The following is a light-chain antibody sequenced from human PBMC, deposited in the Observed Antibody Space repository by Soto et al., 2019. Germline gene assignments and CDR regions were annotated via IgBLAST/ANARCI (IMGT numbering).Light chain of an antibody. Sequence: DIEMTQSPSSLSASVGDRVTITCRASQSISNFLNWYQQRAGKAPRLLVYSASSLQSGVPSRFSRSGSGTDCTRTISSLQPEDFATYYCQQSYSTPYPFGLGTKVEIK. CDR2: SAS. V-gene: IGKV1-39*01. CDR1: QSISNF. J-gene: IGKJ2*01. CDR3: QQSYSTPYP.